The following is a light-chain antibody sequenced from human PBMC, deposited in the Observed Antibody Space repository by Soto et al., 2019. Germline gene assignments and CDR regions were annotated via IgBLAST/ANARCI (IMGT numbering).Light chain of an antibody. J-gene: IGKJ4*01. CDR2: EVS. V-gene: IGKV3-11*01. Sequence: EIVLTQSPATLSLSPGEGATLYCRASQSVGSDLSWFQQKPGQPPRLLLYEVSNRAPGIPARFSGSGSGTDFTLTISSLEPEDFALYHCQQRSQWPPTFGGGTKVESK. CDR1: QSVGSD. CDR3: QQRSQWPPT.